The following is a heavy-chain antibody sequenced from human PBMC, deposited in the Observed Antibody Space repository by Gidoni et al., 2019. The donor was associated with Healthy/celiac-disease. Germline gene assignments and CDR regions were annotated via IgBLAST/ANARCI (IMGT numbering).Heavy chain of an antibody. V-gene: IGHV4-34*01. Sequence: QVQLQQWGAGLLKPSATLSLTCAVYGGSFSGYYWSWIRQPPGKGLEWIGEINHSGSTNYNPSLKSRVTISVDTSKNQFSLKLSSVTAADTAVYYCARIGSPDYVWGSYRLDAFDIWGQGTMVTVSS. CDR1: GGSFSGYY. CDR2: INHSGST. D-gene: IGHD3-16*02. CDR3: ARIGSPDYVWGSYRLDAFDI. J-gene: IGHJ3*02.